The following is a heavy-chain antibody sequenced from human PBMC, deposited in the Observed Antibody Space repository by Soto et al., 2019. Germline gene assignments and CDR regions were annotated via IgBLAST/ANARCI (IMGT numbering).Heavy chain of an antibody. V-gene: IGHV3-15*01. CDR2: IKSKTDGGTA. D-gene: IGHD3-9*01. CDR1: GLNLSHPW. CDR3: TTGIYYDILTGYHNVAY. Sequence: GGSLRLSCVASGLNLSHPWMTWVRQAAGKGLEWVGRIKSKTDGGTADYAAPVKGRATISRDDSKNTVDLQMNSLKTEDTAVYYCTTGIYYDILTGYHNVAYWGQGALVTVSS. J-gene: IGHJ4*02.